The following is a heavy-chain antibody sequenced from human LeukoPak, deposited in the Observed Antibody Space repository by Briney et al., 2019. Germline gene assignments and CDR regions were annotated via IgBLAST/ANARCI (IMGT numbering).Heavy chain of an antibody. V-gene: IGHV1-18*01. Sequence: WASVKVPCKASGYTFTSYGISWVRQAPGQGLEWMGWISAYNGNTNYAQKLQGRVTMTTDTSTSTAYMELRSLRSDDTAVYYCASRYCSGGSCYSDYWGQGTLVTVSS. D-gene: IGHD2-15*01. CDR1: GYTFTSYG. CDR3: ASRYCSGGSCYSDY. CDR2: ISAYNGNT. J-gene: IGHJ4*02.